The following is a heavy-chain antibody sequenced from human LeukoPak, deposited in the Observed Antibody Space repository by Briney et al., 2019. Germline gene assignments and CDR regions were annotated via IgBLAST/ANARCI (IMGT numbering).Heavy chain of an antibody. CDR1: GFTFSRYV. Sequence: GGSLRLSCAASGFTFSRYVMHWVRQAPGKGLEWVAVTSSDDGGNTYYADSVKGRFTISRDNSKNTLFLQMNSLRDEDTAVYYCARGWVRTSYDFWSGYGGQSDYWGQGTLVTVSS. D-gene: IGHD3-3*01. V-gene: IGHV3-30-3*01. CDR2: TSSDDGGNT. J-gene: IGHJ4*02. CDR3: ARGWVRTSYDFWSGYGGQSDY.